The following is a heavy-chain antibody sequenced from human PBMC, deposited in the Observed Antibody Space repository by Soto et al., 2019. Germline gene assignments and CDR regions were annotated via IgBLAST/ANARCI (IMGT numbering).Heavy chain of an antibody. V-gene: IGHV3-23*01. J-gene: IGHJ6*02. CDR2: ISGSGDGT. Sequence: PGGSLRLSCAASGFSVSDYAMRWVRQAPGKGLEWVSSISGSGDGTYYGDSVKGRFTLSRDTSQKTLYLQMNNLRGEDTAVYFCTKSRRSVLMVYCFGGMDVWGRGTTVTVSS. D-gene: IGHD2-8*01. CDR3: TKSRRSVLMVYCFGGMDV. CDR1: GFSVSDYA.